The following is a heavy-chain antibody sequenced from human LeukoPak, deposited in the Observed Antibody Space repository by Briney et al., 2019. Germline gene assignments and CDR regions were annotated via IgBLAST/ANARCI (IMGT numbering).Heavy chain of an antibody. D-gene: IGHD3-10*01. CDR3: ARVVRGGLDY. J-gene: IGHJ4*02. V-gene: IGHV3-23*01. CDR2: LSNTAGST. CDR1: GFTFSSYA. Sequence: GDSLRLSCAASGFTFSSYAMAWVRQAPGKGLEWVSVLSNTAGSTYYADSVKGRFTTSRDNSKNTLYLQMNSLRAEDTAVYYCARVVRGGLDYWGQGTLVTVSS.